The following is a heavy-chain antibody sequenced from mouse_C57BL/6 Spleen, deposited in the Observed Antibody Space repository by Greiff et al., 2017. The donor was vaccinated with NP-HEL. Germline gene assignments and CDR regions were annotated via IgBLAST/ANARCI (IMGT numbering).Heavy chain of an antibody. CDR3: ARRDGNYLYAMDY. D-gene: IGHD2-1*01. J-gene: IGHJ4*01. V-gene: IGHV1-59*01. Sequence: QVQLQQPGAELVRPGTSVKLSCKASCYTFTSYWMHWVKQRPGQGLEWIGVIDPSDSYTNYNQKFKGKATLTVDTSSSTAYMQLSSLTSEDSAVYYCARRDGNYLYAMDYWGQGTSVTVSS. CDR1: CYTFTSYW. CDR2: IDPSDSYT.